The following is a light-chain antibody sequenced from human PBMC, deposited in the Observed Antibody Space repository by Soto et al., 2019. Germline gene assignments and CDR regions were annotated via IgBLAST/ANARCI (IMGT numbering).Light chain of an antibody. CDR1: ISDIGGYNF. CDR2: DVN. J-gene: IGLJ2*01. V-gene: IGLV2-14*01. CDR3: ASYTRTTTLV. Sequence: QSALTQPASVSGSPGQSITISCTGTISDIGGYNFISWYQHHPGKAPKLVIYDVNNRPSGISYRFSGSKSGNTASLTIAGRQAEAEADYYCASYTRTTTLVFGGGTKLTVL.